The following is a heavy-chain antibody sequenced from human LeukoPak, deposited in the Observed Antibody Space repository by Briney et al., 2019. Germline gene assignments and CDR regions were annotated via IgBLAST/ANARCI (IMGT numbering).Heavy chain of an antibody. V-gene: IGHV3-21*01. CDR1: GFTFRNYG. CDR2: ISTSSSYI. Sequence: TGGSLRLSCAASGFTFRNYGMHWVRQAPGKGLEWVSSISTSSSYIYYADSVKGRFTISRDNAKKSLYLQMNSLRAGDTAVYYCARDGGDYYDSSGYPFHHWGQGTLVTVSS. D-gene: IGHD3-22*01. J-gene: IGHJ1*01. CDR3: ARDGGDYYDSSGYPFHH.